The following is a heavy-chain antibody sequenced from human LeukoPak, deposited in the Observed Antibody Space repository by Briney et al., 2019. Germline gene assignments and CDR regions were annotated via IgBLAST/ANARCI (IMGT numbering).Heavy chain of an antibody. Sequence: ASVKVSCKTSGYTFTDYGFSWVRQAPGQGLEWMGWISPCNGNTRYTQKFQDRVTMTTDTSAGTAYMELRSLRSDDTAVYYCARDPRHMVTTKYNAFDIWGQGTMVTVSS. CDR2: ISPCNGNT. J-gene: IGHJ3*02. D-gene: IGHD4-17*01. V-gene: IGHV1-18*01. CDR3: ARDPRHMVTTKYNAFDI. CDR1: GYTFTDYG.